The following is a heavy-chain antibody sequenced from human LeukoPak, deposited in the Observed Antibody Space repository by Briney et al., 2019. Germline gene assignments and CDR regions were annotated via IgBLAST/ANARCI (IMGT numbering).Heavy chain of an antibody. D-gene: IGHD2-8*01. J-gene: IGHJ6*03. CDR1: GFTFSSYG. CDR3: AKAGVHCTNGVCYTDYYYYYMDV. CDR2: IRYDGSNK. V-gene: IGHV3-30*02. Sequence: GGSLRLSCAAPGFTFSSYGMHWVRQAPGKGLEWVAFIRYDGSNKYYADSVKGRFTISRDNSKNTLYLQMNSLRAEDTAVYYCAKAGVHCTNGVCYTDYYYYYMDVWGKGTTVTVSS.